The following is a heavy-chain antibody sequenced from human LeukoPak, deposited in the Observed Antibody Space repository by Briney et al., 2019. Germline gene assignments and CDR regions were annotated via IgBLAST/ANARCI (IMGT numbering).Heavy chain of an antibody. Sequence: ASVKVSCKASGYTFTSYYMHWVRQAPGQGLEWMGIINPSGGSTSYAQKFQGRVTMTRDMSTSTVYMELSSLRSEDTAVYYCAKELRDYYDSSGYYFRAFDIWGQGTMVTVSS. CDR3: AKELRDYYDSSGYYFRAFDI. CDR2: INPSGGST. D-gene: IGHD3-22*01. J-gene: IGHJ3*02. V-gene: IGHV1-46*01. CDR1: GYTFTSYY.